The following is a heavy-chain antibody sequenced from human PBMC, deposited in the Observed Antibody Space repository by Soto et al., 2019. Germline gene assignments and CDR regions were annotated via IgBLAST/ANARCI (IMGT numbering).Heavy chain of an antibody. CDR3: ASAAHYSSPSRWIDP. CDR2: IYYSGST. V-gene: IGHV4-31*03. CDR1: GGSISSGGYY. Sequence: TSETLSLTCTVSGGSISSGGYYWSWIRQHPGKGLEWIGYIYYSGSTYYNPSLKSRVTISVDTSKNQFSLKLSSVTAADTAAYYCASAAHYSSPSRWIDPWGQATLVTVSS. J-gene: IGHJ5*02. D-gene: IGHD6-13*01.